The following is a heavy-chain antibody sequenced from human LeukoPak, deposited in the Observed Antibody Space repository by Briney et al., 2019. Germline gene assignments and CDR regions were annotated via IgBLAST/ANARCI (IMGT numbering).Heavy chain of an antibody. CDR1: GFTFSNYW. CDR3: ARGAQSRNYAFDI. V-gene: IGHV3-74*01. CDR2: IKSDGSST. D-gene: IGHD6-13*01. J-gene: IGHJ3*02. Sequence: PGGSLRLSCAASGFTFSNYWMHWVRQAPGKGPVWVSRIKSDGSSTRFADSVQGRFTISRDNAKNSLYLQMNSLRAEDTAVYYCARGAQSRNYAFDIWGQGTMVTVSS.